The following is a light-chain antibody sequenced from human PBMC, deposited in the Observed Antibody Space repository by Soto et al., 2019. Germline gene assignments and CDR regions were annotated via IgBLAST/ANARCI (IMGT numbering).Light chain of an antibody. J-gene: IGKJ3*01. CDR3: QQYNSYV. Sequence: DIQRTQSPSTLSASVGYRFTITCRASQSISSWLAWYQQKPGKAPKLLIYKASSLESGVPSRFSGSGSGTDFTLTISSLQPEDFATYYCQQYNSYVFGPGTKGDIK. V-gene: IGKV1-5*03. CDR2: KAS. CDR1: QSISSW.